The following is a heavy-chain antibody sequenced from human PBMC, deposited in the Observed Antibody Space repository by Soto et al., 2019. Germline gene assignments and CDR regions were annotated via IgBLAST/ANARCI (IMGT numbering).Heavy chain of an antibody. D-gene: IGHD6-13*01. J-gene: IGHJ4*02. Sequence: GGSLRLSCAASGFTFDDYAMHWVLQAPWKGLEWVSGISWNSGSIGYADSVKGRFTISRDNAKNSLYLQMNSLRAEDTALYYCAKDRGSSSMYYFDYWGQGTLVTVSS. V-gene: IGHV3-9*01. CDR2: ISWNSGSI. CDR1: GFTFDDYA. CDR3: AKDRGSSSMYYFDY.